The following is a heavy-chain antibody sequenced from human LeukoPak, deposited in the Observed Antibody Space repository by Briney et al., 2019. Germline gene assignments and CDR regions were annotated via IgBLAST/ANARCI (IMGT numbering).Heavy chain of an antibody. V-gene: IGHV1-46*01. J-gene: IGHJ3*02. CDR2: INPSGGST. CDR3: ARKYYDILTGYLGDAFDI. D-gene: IGHD3-9*01. Sequence: ASVKVSCKASGYTFTSYYMHWVRQPPGQGLEWMGIINPSGGSTSYAQKFQGRVTMTRDTSTSTVYMELSSLRSEDTAVYYCARKYYDILTGYLGDAFDIWGQGTMVTVSS. CDR1: GYTFTSYY.